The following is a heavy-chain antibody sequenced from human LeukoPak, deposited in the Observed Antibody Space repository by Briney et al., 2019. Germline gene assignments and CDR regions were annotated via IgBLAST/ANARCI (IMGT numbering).Heavy chain of an antibody. D-gene: IGHD6-13*01. CDR2: IKEDGSAK. J-gene: IGHJ4*02. V-gene: IGHV3-7*01. CDR3: ARDSSWYDY. CDR1: GFTFSTSW. Sequence: SGGSLRLSCAASGFTFSTSWMTLVRQAPGKGLEWVANIKEDGSAKNYVDFVKGRFTISREHAKNALYLQMNSLRVEDTAVYYCARDSSWYDYWGQGTLVTVSS.